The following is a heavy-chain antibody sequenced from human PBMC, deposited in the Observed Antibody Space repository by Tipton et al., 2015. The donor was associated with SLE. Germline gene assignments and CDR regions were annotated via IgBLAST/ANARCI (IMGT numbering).Heavy chain of an antibody. CDR3: ARVATIFGVVPYYFDY. CDR1: GFTFGDYA. D-gene: IGHD3-3*01. V-gene: IGHV3-49*04. J-gene: IGHJ4*02. Sequence: SLRLSCTASGFTFGDYAMSWVRQAPGKGLEWVGFIRSKAYGGTTEYAASVKGRFTISRDDSKSIAYLQMSSLKTEDTAVYYCARVATIFGVVPYYFDYWGQGTLVTVSS. CDR2: IRSKAYGGTT.